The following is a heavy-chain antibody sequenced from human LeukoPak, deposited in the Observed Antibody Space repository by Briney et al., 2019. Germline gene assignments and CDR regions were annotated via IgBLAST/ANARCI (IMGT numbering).Heavy chain of an antibody. Sequence: VASVKVSCKASGYTFTGYYMHWVRQAPGQGLEWMGWINPNSGGTNYAQKFQGRVTMTRDTSISTAYMELSRLRSDDTAVYYCAIVVVPAAPTDLMDVWGQGTTVTVSS. CDR1: GYTFTGYY. CDR2: INPNSGGT. V-gene: IGHV1-2*02. D-gene: IGHD2-2*01. J-gene: IGHJ6*02. CDR3: AIVVVPAAPTDLMDV.